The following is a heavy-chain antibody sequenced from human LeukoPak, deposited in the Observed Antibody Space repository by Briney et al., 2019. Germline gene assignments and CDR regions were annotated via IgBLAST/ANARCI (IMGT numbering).Heavy chain of an antibody. Sequence: GGSLRLSCAASGFTFSSYGMHWVRQAPGKGLEWVAVISYDGSNKYYADSVKDRFTISRDNSKNTLYLQMNSLRAEDTAVYYCARDFIPQVDYYGSGATAYWGQGTLVTVSS. D-gene: IGHD3-10*01. V-gene: IGHV3-30*19. CDR3: ARDFIPQVDYYGSGATAY. J-gene: IGHJ4*02. CDR1: GFTFSSYG. CDR2: ISYDGSNK.